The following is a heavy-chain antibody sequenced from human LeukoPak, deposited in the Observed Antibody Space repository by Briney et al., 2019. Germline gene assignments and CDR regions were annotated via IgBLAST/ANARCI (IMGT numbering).Heavy chain of an antibody. CDR1: GGSISSYY. D-gene: IGHD3-16*01. CDR2: IYYSGST. J-gene: IGHJ5*02. Sequence: ASETLSLTCTVSGGSISSYYWSWIRQPPGKGLEWIGYIYYSGSTNYNPSLKSRVTISVDTSKNQFSLKLSSVTAADTAVYYCARSGFGGVKGHWFDPWGQGTLVTVSS. CDR3: ARSGFGGVKGHWFDP. V-gene: IGHV4-59*01.